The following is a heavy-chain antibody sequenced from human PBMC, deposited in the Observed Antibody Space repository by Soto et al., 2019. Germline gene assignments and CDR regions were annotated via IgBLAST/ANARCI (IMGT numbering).Heavy chain of an antibody. J-gene: IGHJ3*02. CDR3: ARILSPLYDSSGLRPDHAFDI. CDR1: GFSLSTSGMC. Sequence: KSGPTLVNPTQTLTLTCTFSGFSLSTSGMCVSWIRQPPGKALEWLALIDWDDDKYYSTSLKTRLTISKDTSKNQVVLTMTNMDPVDTATYYCARILSPLYDSSGLRPDHAFDIWGQGTMVTVSS. D-gene: IGHD3-22*01. V-gene: IGHV2-70*01. CDR2: IDWDDDK.